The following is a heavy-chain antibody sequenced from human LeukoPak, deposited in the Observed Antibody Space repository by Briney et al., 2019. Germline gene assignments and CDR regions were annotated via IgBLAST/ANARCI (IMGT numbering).Heavy chain of an antibody. V-gene: IGHV1-69*05. CDR3: ASLLWFGELFPFDY. D-gene: IGHD3-10*01. Sequence: ASVKVSCKASGYTFTSYDINWVRQAPGQGLEWMGGIIPIFGTANYAQKFQGRVTITTDESTSTAYMELSSLRSEDTAVYYCASLLWFGELFPFDYWGQGTLVTVSS. CDR2: IIPIFGTA. J-gene: IGHJ4*02. CDR1: GYTFTSYD.